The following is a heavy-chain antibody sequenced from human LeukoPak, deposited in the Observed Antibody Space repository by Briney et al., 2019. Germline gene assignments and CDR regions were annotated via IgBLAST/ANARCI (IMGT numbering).Heavy chain of an antibody. CDR3: AKGRGSPYYFEY. Sequence: GGSLRLSCAASGFTFSSFAMTWVRQAPGKGLEWVSAISGSGASTYYADSVKGRFTLSRDNSKNTLYLQMNSLRAEDTAVYYCAKGRGSPYYFEYWGQGTLVTVSS. CDR2: ISGSGAST. D-gene: IGHD1-26*01. CDR1: GFTFSSFA. J-gene: IGHJ4*02. V-gene: IGHV3-23*01.